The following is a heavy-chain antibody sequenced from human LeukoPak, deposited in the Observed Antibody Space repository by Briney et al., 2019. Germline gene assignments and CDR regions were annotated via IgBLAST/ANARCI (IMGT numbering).Heavy chain of an antibody. CDR1: GFTFSSYS. J-gene: IGHJ5*02. CDR3: ARVNWNDVPCFDP. CDR2: ISSSSSYI. Sequence: KPGGSLRLSCAASGFTFSSYSMNWVRQAPGKGLEWVSSISSSSSYIYYADSVKGRFTISRDNAKNSLYLQMNSMRAEDTAVYYCARVNWNDVPCFDPWGQGTLVTVSS. V-gene: IGHV3-21*01. D-gene: IGHD1-20*01.